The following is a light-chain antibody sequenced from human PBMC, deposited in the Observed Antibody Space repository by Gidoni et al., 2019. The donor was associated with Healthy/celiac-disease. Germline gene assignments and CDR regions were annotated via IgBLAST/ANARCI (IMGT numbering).Light chain of an antibody. CDR2: GAS. V-gene: IGKV3-20*01. CDR3: QQYGSSPPVT. Sequence: EIVLPQSPGTLSLSQGERATLYCRASQSVSSSYLAWYQQKPGQAPRLLIYGASSRATGIPDRFSGSGSGTDFTLTIIRLEPEDFAVYYCQQYGSSPPVTFGQXTRLEIK. J-gene: IGKJ5*01. CDR1: QSVSSSY.